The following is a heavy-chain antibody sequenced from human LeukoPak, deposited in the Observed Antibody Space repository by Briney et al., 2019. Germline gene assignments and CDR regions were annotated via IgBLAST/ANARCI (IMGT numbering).Heavy chain of an antibody. J-gene: IGHJ4*02. V-gene: IGHV4-59*01. CDR3: ARLRYSSSWYMDYFDY. CDR2: IYYSGST. Sequence: SETLSLTCTVSGGSISSYYWSWLRQPPGKGLEWIGYIYYSGSTNYNPSLKSRVTISVDTSKNQFSLKLSSVTAADTAVYYCARLRYSSSWYMDYFDYWGQGTLVTVSS. CDR1: GGSISSYY. D-gene: IGHD6-13*01.